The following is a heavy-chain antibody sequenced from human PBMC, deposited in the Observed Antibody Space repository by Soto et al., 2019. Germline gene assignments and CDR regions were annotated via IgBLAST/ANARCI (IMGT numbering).Heavy chain of an antibody. CDR3: AKVGRGYYDFWSGWLSLDYYMDV. CDR2: ISYDGSNK. V-gene: IGHV3-30*18. Sequence: QVQLVESGGGVVQPGRSLRLSCAASGFTFSSYGMHWVRQAPGKGLEWVAVISYDGSNKYYADSVKGRFTISRDNSKNTLYRQMNSLRAEDTAVYYCAKVGRGYYDFWSGWLSLDYYMDVWGKGTTVTVSS. J-gene: IGHJ6*03. D-gene: IGHD3-3*01. CDR1: GFTFSSYG.